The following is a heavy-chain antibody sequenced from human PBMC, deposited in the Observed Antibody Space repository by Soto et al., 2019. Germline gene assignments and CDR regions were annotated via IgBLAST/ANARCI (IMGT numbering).Heavy chain of an antibody. CDR3: ARAAAYSSSWYWFDP. CDR1: GYTFTSYG. J-gene: IGHJ5*02. V-gene: IGHV1-18*01. CDR2: ISAYNGNT. D-gene: IGHD6-13*01. Sequence: QVQLVQSGAEVKKPGASVKVSCKASGYTFTSYGISWVRQAPGQGLEWMGWISAYNGNTNYAQKLQGRVTMTTDTSXXAAYMELRSLRSADTAVYYCARAAAYSSSWYWFDPWGQGTLVTVSS.